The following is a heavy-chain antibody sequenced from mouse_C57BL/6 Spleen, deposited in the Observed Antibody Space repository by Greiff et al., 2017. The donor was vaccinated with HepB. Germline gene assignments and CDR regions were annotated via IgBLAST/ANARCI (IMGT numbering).Heavy chain of an antibody. CDR2: IDPSDRYT. J-gene: IGHJ2*01. D-gene: IGHD1-1*01. V-gene: IGHV1-69*01. CDR3: AWVPYYYCRSYDYYFDY. Sequence: QVQLQQPGAELVMPGASVKLSCKASGYTFTSYWMHWVKQRPGQGLEWIGEIDPSDRYTNYNQKFKGKSTLTADKSSSTAYMQLSILTSEDYAVYFCAWVPYYYCRSYDYYFDYWGQGTTLTVSS. CDR1: GYTFTSYW.